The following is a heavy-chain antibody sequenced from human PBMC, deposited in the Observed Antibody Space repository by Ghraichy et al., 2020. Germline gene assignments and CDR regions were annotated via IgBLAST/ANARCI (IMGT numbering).Heavy chain of an antibody. D-gene: IGHD3-3*01. J-gene: IGHJ5*02. CDR1: GGSISSSSYY. CDR2: INDRGST. V-gene: IGHV4-39*01. Sequence: SETLSLTCTVSGGSISSSSYYWGWYRQPPGKGREWIASINDRGSTAHNPSLKGRVTISIDTTKNQFSLKLSSATAADTAVYYCARGFWSGPARGSDPWGQGTLVTVSS. CDR3: ARGFWSGPARGSDP.